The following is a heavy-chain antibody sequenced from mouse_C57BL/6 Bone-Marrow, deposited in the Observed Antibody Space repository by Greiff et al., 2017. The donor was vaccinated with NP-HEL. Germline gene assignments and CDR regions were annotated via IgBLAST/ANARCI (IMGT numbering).Heavy chain of an antibody. CDR3: ARRVGSWFAY. CDR1: GFTFSDYY. Sequence: EVKLVESGGGLVQPGGSLKLSCAASGFTFSDYYMYWVRQTPEKRLEWVAYISNGGGSTYYPDTVKGRFTISRDNAKNPLYLQMSRLKSEDTAMYYCARRVGSWFAYWGQGTLVTVSA. V-gene: IGHV5-12*01. D-gene: IGHD1-1*01. J-gene: IGHJ3*01. CDR2: ISNGGGST.